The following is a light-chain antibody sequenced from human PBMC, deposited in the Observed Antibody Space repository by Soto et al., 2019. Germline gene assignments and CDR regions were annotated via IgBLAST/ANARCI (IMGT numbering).Light chain of an antibody. CDR2: GGS. V-gene: IGLV2-23*01. CDR3: CSYAGSSTWV. Sequence: QSALTQPASVSGSPGQSITISCTGTSSDVGSYNFVSWYQQHPGKAPKLMIYGGSKRPSGVSNRFSGSKSGNTASLTISGLQAEDEADYYCCSYAGSSTWVFGTGTKVTVL. J-gene: IGLJ1*01. CDR1: SSDVGSYNF.